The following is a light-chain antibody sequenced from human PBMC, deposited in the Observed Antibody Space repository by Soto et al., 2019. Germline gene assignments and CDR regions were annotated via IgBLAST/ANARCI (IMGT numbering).Light chain of an antibody. CDR3: QQSYRTPT. J-gene: IGKJ5*01. CDR2: DAS. Sequence: AIQLTQSPSSLSASVGDRVTITCRASQGISSALAWYQQKPGKAPKLLIYDASSLESGVPSRFSGSGSGTDYTLTISSLQPEDFATYYCQQSYRTPTFGQGTRLEIK. V-gene: IGKV1-13*02. CDR1: QGISSA.